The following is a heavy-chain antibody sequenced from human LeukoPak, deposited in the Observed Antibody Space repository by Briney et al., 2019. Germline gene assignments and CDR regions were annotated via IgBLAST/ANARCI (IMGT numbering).Heavy chain of an antibody. Sequence: GGSLRLSCAASGFIFSNYGIHWVRQAPGKGLEWVAVISYDGSNKYADSVKGRFTISRDNSKNTLFLQMNSLRPDDTAVYYCAKVSITMIVVVIPLFDYWGQGTLVTVSS. CDR2: ISYDGSNK. CDR1: GFIFSNYG. D-gene: IGHD3-22*01. CDR3: AKVSITMIVVVIPLFDY. J-gene: IGHJ4*02. V-gene: IGHV3-30*18.